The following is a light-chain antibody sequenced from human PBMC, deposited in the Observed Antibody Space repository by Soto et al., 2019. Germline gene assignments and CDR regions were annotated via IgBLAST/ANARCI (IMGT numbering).Light chain of an antibody. CDR3: SSYTSSSTLGVV. J-gene: IGLJ2*01. V-gene: IGLV2-14*01. CDR1: SSDVGGYNY. CDR2: AVS. Sequence: QSVLTQPASVSGSPGQSITISCTGTSSDVGGYNYLSWYQQHPGKAPKLMIYAVSNRPSGVSNRFSGSKSGNTASLTISGLQAEDEADYYCSSYTSSSTLGVVFGGGTKLTVL.